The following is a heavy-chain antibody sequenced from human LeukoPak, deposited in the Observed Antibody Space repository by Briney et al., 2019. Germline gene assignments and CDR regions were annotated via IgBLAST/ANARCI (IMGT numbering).Heavy chain of an antibody. D-gene: IGHD2-2*01. J-gene: IGHJ4*02. Sequence: SETLSLTCTVSGGSISSYYWSWIRQPPGKGLEWIGEINHSGSTNYNPSLKSRVTISVDTSKNQFSLKLSSVTAADTAVYYCARGIVRQKRRCSSTSCYRKGPYFDYWGQGTLVTVSS. CDR1: GGSISSYY. CDR2: INHSGST. CDR3: ARGIVRQKRRCSSTSCYRKGPYFDY. V-gene: IGHV4-34*01.